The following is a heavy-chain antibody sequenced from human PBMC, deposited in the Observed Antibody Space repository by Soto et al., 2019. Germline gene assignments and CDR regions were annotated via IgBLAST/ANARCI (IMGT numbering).Heavy chain of an antibody. CDR2: FYYTGGI. CDR3: ARGSYYDSSGYYGP. D-gene: IGHD3-22*01. J-gene: IGHJ5*02. CDR1: GGTIISGDYY. V-gene: IGHV4-61*08. Sequence: PSETQSLTCTVSGGTIISGDYYWSWIRQPPGKGLEWIGYFYYTGGIYYNPSLKSRVTIFIDASKNQFSLTLYSVTAADTAIYYCARGSYYDSSGYYGPWGQGTLVTVSS.